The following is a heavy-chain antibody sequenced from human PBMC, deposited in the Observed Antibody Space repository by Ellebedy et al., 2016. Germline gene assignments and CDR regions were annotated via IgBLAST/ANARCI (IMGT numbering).Heavy chain of an antibody. Sequence: ASVKVSXXASGYTFTSYGISWVRQAPGQGLEWMGWISAYNGNTNYAQKLQGRVTMTTDTSTSTAYMELRSLRSDDTAVYYCARWGSGGSYYYYMDVWGKGTTVTVSS. V-gene: IGHV1-18*01. CDR1: GYTFTSYG. CDR2: ISAYNGNT. D-gene: IGHD3-10*01. CDR3: ARWGSGGSYYYYMDV. J-gene: IGHJ6*03.